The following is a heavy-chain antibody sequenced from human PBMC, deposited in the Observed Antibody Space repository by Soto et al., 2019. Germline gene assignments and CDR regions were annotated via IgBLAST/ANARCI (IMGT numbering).Heavy chain of an antibody. CDR3: ARQLAYCGGDCYTEPIDY. CDR1: GYRFTGYY. CDR2: INPNTGDT. J-gene: IGHJ4*01. D-gene: IGHD2-21*02. Sequence: QAQLVQSGAEVKKPGASVKVSCKASGYRFTGYYIHWVRQAPGQGLEWMGWINPNTGDTKYAQKFQGRVTMTRDTSISTGYMEVSRLRYDDTAVYYCARQLAYCGGDCYTEPIDYWGQGTLVSVSS. V-gene: IGHV1-2*02.